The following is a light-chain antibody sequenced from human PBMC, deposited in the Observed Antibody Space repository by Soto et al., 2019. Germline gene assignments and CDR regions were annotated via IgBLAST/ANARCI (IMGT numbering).Light chain of an antibody. CDR2: KAS. Sequence: DIEITKSPSTLSASVGDRVTITCRASQSISSWLAWYQQKPGKAPKLLIYKASSLESGVPSRFSGSGSGTEFTLTISSLQPDDFATYYCQQYNSYRWTFGQGTKVDIK. J-gene: IGKJ1*01. CDR1: QSISSW. CDR3: QQYNSYRWT. V-gene: IGKV1-5*03.